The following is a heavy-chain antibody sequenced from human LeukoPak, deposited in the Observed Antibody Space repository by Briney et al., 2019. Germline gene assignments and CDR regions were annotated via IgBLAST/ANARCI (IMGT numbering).Heavy chain of an antibody. CDR1: GFTFSSCW. V-gene: IGHV3-7*03. Sequence: GGSLRLSCEASGFTFSSCWMSWVRQAPGKGLEWVADIKTDGSEKYYVDSVKGQFTISRDNAKNSLYLQMNSLRAEDTAVYYCARDYTGYFPWGQGTLVIVSS. D-gene: IGHD3-9*01. J-gene: IGHJ5*02. CDR3: ARDYTGYFP. CDR2: IKTDGSEK.